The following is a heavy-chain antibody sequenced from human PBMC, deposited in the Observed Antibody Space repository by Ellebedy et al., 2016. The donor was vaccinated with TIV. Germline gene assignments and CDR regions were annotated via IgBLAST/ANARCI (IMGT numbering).Heavy chain of an antibody. CDR3: ARNFVAISSYYYGMDV. J-gene: IGHJ6*02. D-gene: IGHD3-9*01. V-gene: IGHV3-21*01. CDR1: GFTFSSYS. CDR2: VSSSSSYI. Sequence: GGSLRLXCAASGFTFSSYSMNWVRQAPGKGLEWVSSVSSSSSYIYYADSVKGRFTISRANAKNSLYLQMNSLRAEATAVYYCARNFVAISSYYYGMDVWGQGTTVTVSS.